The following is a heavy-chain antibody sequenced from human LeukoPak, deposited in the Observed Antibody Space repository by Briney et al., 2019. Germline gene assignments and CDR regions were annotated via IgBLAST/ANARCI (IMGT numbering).Heavy chain of an antibody. D-gene: IGHD2-21*01. J-gene: IGHJ6*02. CDR3: ATDLGGVIVGTRYYYYSMDV. CDR2: FDPEDGET. Sequence: ASVKVSCKVSGYTLTELSMHWVRQAPGKGLEWMGGFDPEDGETIYAQKFQGRVTMTEDTSTDTAYMELSSLRSEDTAVYYCATDLGGVIVGTRYYYYSMDVWGQGTTVTVSS. V-gene: IGHV1-24*01. CDR1: GYTLTELS.